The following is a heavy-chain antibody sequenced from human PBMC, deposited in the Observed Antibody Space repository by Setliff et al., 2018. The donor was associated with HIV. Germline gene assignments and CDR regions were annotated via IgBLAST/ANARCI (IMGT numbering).Heavy chain of an antibody. CDR2: IFYSGHT. CDR3: ARSPAAEGY. CDR1: GGSISGSSYY. J-gene: IGHJ4*02. Sequence: LPETLSLTCTVSGGSISGSSYYWGWIRQPPGKGLEWIGNIFYSGHTYYNPSLRSRVTISVDTSKNQFSLNLRSVTAADTAVYYCARSPAAEGYWGQGTLVTVSS. V-gene: IGHV4-39*01. D-gene: IGHD6-13*01.